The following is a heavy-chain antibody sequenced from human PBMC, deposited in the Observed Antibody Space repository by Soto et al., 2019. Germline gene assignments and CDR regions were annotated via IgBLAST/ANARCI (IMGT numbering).Heavy chain of an antibody. V-gene: IGHV6-1*01. CDR3: ARLIGNSWLDS. CDR1: GDSVSTNSAT. J-gene: IGHJ5*01. Sequence: PSQTLSLTCAISGDSVSTNSATWDWIRHSPSRGLEWLGRTYYRSKWYNDYAVSVKGRITINPDTSNNQLSLQLNSVTPDDTAVYYCARLIGNSWLDSWGQGTLVTVS. CDR2: TYYRSKWYN. D-gene: IGHD2-8*01.